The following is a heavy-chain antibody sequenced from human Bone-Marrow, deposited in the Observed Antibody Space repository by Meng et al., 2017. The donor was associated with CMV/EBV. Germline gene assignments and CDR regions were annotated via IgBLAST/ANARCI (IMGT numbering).Heavy chain of an antibody. Sequence: ASVKVSCKASGYTFTGYYMHWVRQAPGQGLEWMGWINPNSGGTNYAQKFQGRVTITRNTSISTAYMELSSLRSEDTAVYYCARDFRRYCSSTSCYPGYWGQGTLVTVSS. CDR2: INPNSGGT. CDR3: ARDFRRYCSSTSCYPGY. V-gene: IGHV1-2*02. J-gene: IGHJ4*02. D-gene: IGHD2-2*01. CDR1: GYTFTGYY.